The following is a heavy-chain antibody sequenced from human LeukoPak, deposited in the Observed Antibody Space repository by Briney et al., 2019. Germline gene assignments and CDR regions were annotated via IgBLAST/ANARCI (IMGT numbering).Heavy chain of an antibody. D-gene: IGHD6-19*01. CDR1: GYSFADWW. Sequence: PGESLKISCKGSGYSFADWWIGWIRQMPGKGLEWMGFIYPSDSDTRYSPSFQGQVTISADKSISTAYLQWSSLKASDTAMYYCARRGGGWHDYWGQGTLVTVSS. J-gene: IGHJ4*02. V-gene: IGHV5-51*01. CDR2: IYPSDSDT. CDR3: ARRGGGWHDY.